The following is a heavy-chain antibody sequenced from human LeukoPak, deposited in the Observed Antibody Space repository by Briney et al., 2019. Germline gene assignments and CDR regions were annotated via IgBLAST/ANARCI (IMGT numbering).Heavy chain of an antibody. V-gene: IGHV5-51*01. Sequence: GESLKISCKGSGYSFTSYWIGWVRQMPGKGLEWMGIIYPGDSDTRYSPSFQGQVTISADKSISTAYLQWSSLKASDTAMYYCATAYHDSSGEPDDAFDIWGQGTMVTVSS. CDR1: GYSFTSYW. CDR3: ATAYHDSSGEPDDAFDI. CDR2: IYPGDSDT. D-gene: IGHD3-22*01. J-gene: IGHJ3*02.